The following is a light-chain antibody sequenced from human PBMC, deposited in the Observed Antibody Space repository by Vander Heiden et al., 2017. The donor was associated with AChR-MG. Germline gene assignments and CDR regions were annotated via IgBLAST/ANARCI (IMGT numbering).Light chain of an antibody. CDR3: AAWDDSLSGPHVV. Sequence: QSVLTQPPPASGNPGQRVTISGSESTSNIGSTYVYWYQPLPGTAPKLLIFRNNQRPSGVPDRCSGSTSGTSASLAISGLRSEDEADDYSAAWDDSLSGPHVVFGGGTKLTVL. V-gene: IGLV1-47*01. CDR2: RNN. CDR1: TSNIGSTY. J-gene: IGLJ2*01.